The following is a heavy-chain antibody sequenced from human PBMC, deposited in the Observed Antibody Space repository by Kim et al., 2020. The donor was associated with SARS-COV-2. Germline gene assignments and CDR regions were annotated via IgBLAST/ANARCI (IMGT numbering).Heavy chain of an antibody. J-gene: IGHJ6*02. CDR2: IIPILGIA. V-gene: IGHV1-69*04. D-gene: IGHD2-21*02. CDR3: ARGVYCGGDCYFVYYGMDV. Sequence: SVKVSCKASGGTFSSYAISWVRQAPGQGLEWMGRIIPILGIADYAQKFQGRVTITADKSTSTAYMELSSLRSEDTAVYYCARGVYCGGDCYFVYYGMDVWGQGTTVTVSS. CDR1: GGTFSSYA.